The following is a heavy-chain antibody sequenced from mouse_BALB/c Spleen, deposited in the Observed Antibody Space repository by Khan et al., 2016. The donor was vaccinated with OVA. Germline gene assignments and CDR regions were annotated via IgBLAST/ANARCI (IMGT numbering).Heavy chain of an antibody. CDR3: ARGGAAYYRNDGGAMDY. CDR1: GYTFTDYS. CDR2: INTKTGEP. Sequence: QIQLVQSGPELKKPGETVKISCKASGYTFTDYSMHWLKQAPGKGLKWMAWINTKTGEPTYADDFKGRFAFFLETSANTAYLQIDNLKNEDTATYFCARGGAAYYRNDGGAMDYWGQGTSVTVSS. V-gene: IGHV9-2-1*01. J-gene: IGHJ4*01. D-gene: IGHD2-14*01.